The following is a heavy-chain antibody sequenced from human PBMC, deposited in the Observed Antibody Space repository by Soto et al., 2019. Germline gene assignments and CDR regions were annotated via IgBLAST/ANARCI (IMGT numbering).Heavy chain of an antibody. V-gene: IGHV4-59*01. CDR2: FYNSGST. D-gene: IGHD4-17*01. CDR1: GGSLNYYY. J-gene: IGHJ4*02. Sequence: SETLSLTCTVSGGSLNYYYWSWIRQPPGKGLEWIGYFYNSGSTKYNPPLKSRVAISVDMSKNQFSLKLSSVTAADTAVYYCARDHDYGGNDYWGQGTLVTVSS. CDR3: ARDHDYGGNDY.